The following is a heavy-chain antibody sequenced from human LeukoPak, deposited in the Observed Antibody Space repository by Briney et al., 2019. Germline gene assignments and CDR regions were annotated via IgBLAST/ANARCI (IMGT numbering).Heavy chain of an antibody. J-gene: IGHJ4*02. CDR3: AKTTPGYGGNSDSDY. CDR2: ISSSSSYI. Sequence: PGGSLRLSCAASGFTFSSYSMNWVRQAPGKGLEWVSSISSSSSYIYYADSVKGRFTISRDNAKNSLHLQMNSLRAEDTAVYYCAKTTPGYGGNSDSDYWGQGTLVTVSS. CDR1: GFTFSSYS. V-gene: IGHV3-21*04. D-gene: IGHD4-23*01.